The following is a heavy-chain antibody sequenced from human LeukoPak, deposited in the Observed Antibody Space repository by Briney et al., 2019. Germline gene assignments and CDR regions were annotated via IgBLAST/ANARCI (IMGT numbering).Heavy chain of an antibody. J-gene: IGHJ6*03. Sequence: GASVKVSCKASGYTFNNHDINWVRQAPGRGLEWMGWINTYSANTNYAQEFQDRVIMTTDTSTSTAYMELRSLRSDDTAVYYCARVTENYGSGSSPYYYYMDVWGKGTTVTISS. D-gene: IGHD3-10*01. V-gene: IGHV1-18*01. CDR1: GYTFNNHD. CDR2: INTYSANT. CDR3: ARVTENYGSGSSPYYYYMDV.